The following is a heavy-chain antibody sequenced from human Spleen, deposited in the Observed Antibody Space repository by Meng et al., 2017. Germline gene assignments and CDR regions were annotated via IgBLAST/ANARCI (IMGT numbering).Heavy chain of an antibody. CDR3: ARDLGIGVAATGWFDP. J-gene: IGHJ5*02. D-gene: IGHD6-19*01. V-gene: IGHV4-4*07. CDR2: IYTNGGT. Sequence: GQLQGSGPGLVNPSETPSLTCIVSGGSISSYYWSWIRQPAGKGLEWIGRIYTNGGTNYNPSLKSRVSMSVNTSKNQFFLKLTSVTAADTAVYFCARDLGIGVAATGWFDPWGQGTLVTVSS. CDR1: GGSISSYY.